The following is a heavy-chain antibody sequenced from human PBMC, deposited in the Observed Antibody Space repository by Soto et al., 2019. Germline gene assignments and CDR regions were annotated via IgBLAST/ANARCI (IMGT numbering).Heavy chain of an antibody. D-gene: IGHD2-21*01. J-gene: IGHJ1*01. CDR3: ARDLVVTYFQH. V-gene: IGHV3-48*01. CDR1: GFTFRSYS. CDR2: ISSSSSTI. Sequence: GGSLRLSCAASGFTFRSYSMNWVRQAPGKGLEWVSYISSSSSTIYYADSVKGRFTISRDNAKNSLYLQMNSLRAEDTAVYYCARDLVVTYFQHWGQGTLVTVSS.